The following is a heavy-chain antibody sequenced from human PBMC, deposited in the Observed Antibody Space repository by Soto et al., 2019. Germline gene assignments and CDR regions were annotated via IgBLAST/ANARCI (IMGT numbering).Heavy chain of an antibody. CDR3: ARVQVGYIVLVPAVGGMDV. CDR1: GGVVNSGGYY. CDR2: IYYSGNT. Sequence: QVQLQESGPGLVKPSQTLSLTCTVSGGVVNSGGYYWSWVRQHPGQGLEWIGHIYYSGNTYYNPSLKSRVTISIDTSKKQFSLKLSSMTAADTAVYYCARVQVGYIVLVPAVGGMDVWGQGTTVTVSS. D-gene: IGHD2-2*01. J-gene: IGHJ6*02. V-gene: IGHV4-31*03.